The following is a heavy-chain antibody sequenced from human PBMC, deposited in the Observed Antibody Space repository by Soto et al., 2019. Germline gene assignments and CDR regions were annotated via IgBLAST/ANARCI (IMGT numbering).Heavy chain of an antibody. D-gene: IGHD5-12*01. CDR2: IYYSGSN. J-gene: IGHJ4*02. V-gene: IGHV4-59*08. Sequence: SETLSLTCTVSGGSISSYYWSWIRQPPGKGLEWIGYIYYSGSNNYNPSLKSRVTISVDTSKNQFSLKLSSVTAADTAVFYCARGATIIPLYFDYWGQGTLVTVSS. CDR1: GGSISSYY. CDR3: ARGATIIPLYFDY.